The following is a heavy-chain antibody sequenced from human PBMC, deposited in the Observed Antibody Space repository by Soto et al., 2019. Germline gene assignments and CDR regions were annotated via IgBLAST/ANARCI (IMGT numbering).Heavy chain of an antibody. CDR1: GYTFTSYG. CDR2: ISAYNGNT. CDR3: ARDQERPGTTSLGYYYGMDV. D-gene: IGHD1-1*01. V-gene: IGHV1-18*01. J-gene: IGHJ6*02. Sequence: QVQLVQSGAEVKKPGASVKVSCKASGYTFTSYGISWVRQAPGQGLEWMGWISAYNGNTNYAQKLQGRVTMTTDTSXXTXYXXLRSLRSDDTAVYYCARDQERPGTTSLGYYYGMDVWGQGTTVTVSS.